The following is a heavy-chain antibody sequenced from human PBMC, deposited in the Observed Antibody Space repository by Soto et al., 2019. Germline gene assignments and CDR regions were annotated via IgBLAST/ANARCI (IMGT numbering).Heavy chain of an antibody. V-gene: IGHV1-2*02. CDR1: GYTFTGYY. J-gene: IGHJ3*02. Sequence: WASVKVSCKASGYTFTGYYMHWVRQAPGQGLEWMGWINPNSGGTNYAQKFQGRVTMTRDTSISTAYMELSRLRSDDTAVYYCASYDSSGYGGGVDDAFDIWGQGTMVTVSS. CDR2: INPNSGGT. D-gene: IGHD3-22*01. CDR3: ASYDSSGYGGGVDDAFDI.